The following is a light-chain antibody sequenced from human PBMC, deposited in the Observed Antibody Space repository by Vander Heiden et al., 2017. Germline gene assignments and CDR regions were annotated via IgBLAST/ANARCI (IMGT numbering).Light chain of an antibody. V-gene: IGKV1-39*01. Sequence: DIQMTQSPSPLSASVGDRITIACRASQSISTYLNWYQQKPGRAPKLLLYAASSLQSGVPSRFSGSGSGTDFTLTISSLQPEDFATYYCQQSYSTPCTFGPGTRVDIK. CDR1: QSISTY. CDR3: QQSYSTPCT. J-gene: IGKJ3*01. CDR2: AAS.